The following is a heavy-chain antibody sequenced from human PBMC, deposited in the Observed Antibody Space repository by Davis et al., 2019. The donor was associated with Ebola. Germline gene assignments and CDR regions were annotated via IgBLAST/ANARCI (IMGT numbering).Heavy chain of an antibody. V-gene: IGHV4-30-4*07. CDR2: IYDSGNT. D-gene: IGHD4-17*01. J-gene: IGHJ4*02. Sequence: MPSETLSLTCAVSGGSISSGGYSWNWIRQPPGKGLEWIAYIYDSGNTYFNPSLKSRVTISVDKSNNQFSLKLSSVTAADTAVYFAAMTDDFGDSRSLDSWGQGILVTVSS. CDR3: AMTDDFGDSRSLDS. CDR1: GGSISSGGYS.